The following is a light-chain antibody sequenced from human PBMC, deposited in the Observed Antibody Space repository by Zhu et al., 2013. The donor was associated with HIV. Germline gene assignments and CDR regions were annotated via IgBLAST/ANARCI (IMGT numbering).Light chain of an antibody. J-gene: IGKJ2*01. CDR1: QDMSKF. CDR2: AAS. CDR3: QKYGSAPNI. V-gene: IGKV1-27*01. Sequence: DIQMTQSPSSLSASVGDRVTITCRASQDMSKFLAWYQQKPGKAPNLLIYAASTLRSGVPSRFSGSGSGTEFTLTISSLQPEDVATYYCQKYGSAPNIFGQGTNLEI.